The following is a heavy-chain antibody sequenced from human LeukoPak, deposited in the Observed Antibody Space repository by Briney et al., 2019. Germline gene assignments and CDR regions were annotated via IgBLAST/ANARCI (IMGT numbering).Heavy chain of an antibody. J-gene: IGHJ4*02. CDR2: ISENGAKT. D-gene: IGHD3-3*02. CDR1: GFAFSAYA. V-gene: IGHV3-23*01. Sequence: GGSLRLSCAASGFAFSAYAMSWVRQAPGKGLEWVSSISENGAKTYYVDSVKGRFTISRDNSKSTLYLQMNGLRAEDTAVYYCSNSHFRDRWGQGTLVTVSS. CDR3: SNSHFRDR.